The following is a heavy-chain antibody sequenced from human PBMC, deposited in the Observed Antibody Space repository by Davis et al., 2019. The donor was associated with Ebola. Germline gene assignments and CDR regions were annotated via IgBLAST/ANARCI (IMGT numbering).Heavy chain of an antibody. CDR1: GYTFTSYG. D-gene: IGHD2-21*02. J-gene: IGHJ5*02. Sequence: ASVKVSCKASGYTFTSYGTTWVRQDPGQGLEWMGWISVYNGNTNYAQKLQGRVTMTTDTSTSRAYMELRSLRSDDTAVYYCARSKDNCGGDCYRWFDPWGQGTLVTVSS. CDR3: ARSKDNCGGDCYRWFDP. V-gene: IGHV1-18*01. CDR2: ISVYNGNT.